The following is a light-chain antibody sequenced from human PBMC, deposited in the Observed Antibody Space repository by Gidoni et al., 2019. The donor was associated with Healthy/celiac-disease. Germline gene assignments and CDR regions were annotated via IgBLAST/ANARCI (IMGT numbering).Light chain of an antibody. CDR1: QSVSSSY. J-gene: IGKJ2*01. Sequence: IVLTQSPCTLSLSPGERATLSCRASQSVSSSYLAWYQQKPGQAPRLLIYGASSRATGIPDRFSGSGSGTDFTLTISRLGPEDFAVYYCQQYGSSPGTFXQXTKLEIK. CDR2: GAS. CDR3: QQYGSSPGT. V-gene: IGKV3-20*01.